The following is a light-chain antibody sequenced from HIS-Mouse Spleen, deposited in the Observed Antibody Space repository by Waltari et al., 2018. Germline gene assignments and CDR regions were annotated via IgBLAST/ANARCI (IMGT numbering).Light chain of an antibody. CDR3: VLYMGSGIWV. V-gene: IGLV8-61*01. Sequence: QTVVTQEPSFSVSPGGTVTLTCGLRLGSVSTSYYPPWYQQPPGQAPRTLIYSTNTRSSGVPDRFSGSILGNKAALTITGAQADDESDYYCVLYMGSGIWVFGGGTKLTVL. J-gene: IGLJ3*02. CDR1: LGSVSTSYY. CDR2: STN.